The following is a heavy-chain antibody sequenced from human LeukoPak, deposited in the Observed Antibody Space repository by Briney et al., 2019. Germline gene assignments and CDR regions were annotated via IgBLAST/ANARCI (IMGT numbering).Heavy chain of an antibody. CDR3: AKDKFQSYGDYVTPFDY. J-gene: IGHJ4*02. V-gene: IGHV3-30*18. CDR2: ISHDGSNK. D-gene: IGHD4-17*01. CDR1: GFTFSSYG. Sequence: PGGSLRLSCAASGFTFSSYGMHWVRQAPGKGLEWVAVISHDGSNKYYADSVKGRFTISRDNSKNTLHLQMNSLRAEDTAVYYCAKDKFQSYGDYVTPFDYWGQGTLVTVSS.